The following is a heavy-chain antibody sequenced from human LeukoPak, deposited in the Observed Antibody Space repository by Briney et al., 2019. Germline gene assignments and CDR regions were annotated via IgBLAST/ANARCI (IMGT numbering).Heavy chain of an antibody. D-gene: IGHD6-13*01. CDR3: ARSYSSSDHYYYYGMDV. V-gene: IGHV4-59*08. CDR1: GVSVSSYY. J-gene: IGHJ6*02. Sequence: SSETLSLTCTVSGVSVSSYYWNWIRQPPGKGLEWIGDINYIRTTDYNPSLKSRVTISLDTSKNRFSLKLSSVTAADTAMYYCARSYSSSDHYYYYGMDVWGQGTTVTVSS. CDR2: INYIRTT.